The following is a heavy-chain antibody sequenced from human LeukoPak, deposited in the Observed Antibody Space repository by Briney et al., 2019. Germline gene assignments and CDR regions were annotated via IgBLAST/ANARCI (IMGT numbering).Heavy chain of an antibody. Sequence: SQTLSLTCTVSGGSISSGDYYWTWIRQPPGKGLEWIGYIYYSGSSYYNPSLKSRLIISVDTSKNQFSLKLSSVTAADTAVYYWARGLGSSWYGDWGQGTLVTVSS. CDR3: ARGLGSSWYGD. CDR2: IYYSGSS. CDR1: GGSISSGDYY. V-gene: IGHV4-30-4*01. D-gene: IGHD6-13*01. J-gene: IGHJ4*02.